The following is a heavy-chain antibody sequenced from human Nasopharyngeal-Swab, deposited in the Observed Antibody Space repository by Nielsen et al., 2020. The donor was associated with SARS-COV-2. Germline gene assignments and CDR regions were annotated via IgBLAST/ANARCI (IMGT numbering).Heavy chain of an antibody. CDR3: ARDDTAMATGFDY. CDR1: GGSISSYY. Sequence: SEPLSLTCTVSGGSISSYYWSWIRQPPGKGLEWIGYIYYSGSTNYNPSLKSRVTISVDTSKNQFSLRLSSVTAADTAVYYCARDDTAMATGFDYWGQGVLVTVSS. J-gene: IGHJ4*02. CDR2: IYYSGST. V-gene: IGHV4-59*01. D-gene: IGHD5-18*01.